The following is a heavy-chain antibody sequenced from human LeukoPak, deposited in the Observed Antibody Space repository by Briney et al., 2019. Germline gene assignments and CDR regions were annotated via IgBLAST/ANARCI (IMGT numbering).Heavy chain of an antibody. CDR1: GYSISSGYY. V-gene: IGHV4-38-2*02. Sequence: SETLSLTCTVSGYSISSGYYWGWIRQPPGKGLEWIGSIYHSGSTYYNPSLKSRVTISVDTSKNQFSLKLSSVTAADTAVYYCARDGEGYFDWLLSFDYWGQGTLVTVSS. CDR2: IYHSGST. J-gene: IGHJ4*02. D-gene: IGHD3-9*01. CDR3: ARDGEGYFDWLLSFDY.